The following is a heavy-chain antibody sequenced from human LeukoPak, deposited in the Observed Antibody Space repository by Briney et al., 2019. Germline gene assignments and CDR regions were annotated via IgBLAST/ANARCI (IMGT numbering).Heavy chain of an antibody. CDR1: GFTVSSNY. CDR3: ARDRYDFWSGPPGV. V-gene: IGHV3-48*04. D-gene: IGHD3-3*01. CDR2: ISSSSSTI. Sequence: GGSLRLSCAASGFTVSSNYMSWVRQAPGKGLEWVSYISSSSSTIYYADSVKGRFTISRDNAKNSLYLQMNSLRAEDTAVYYCARDRYDFWSGPPGVWGKGTTVTVSS. J-gene: IGHJ6*04.